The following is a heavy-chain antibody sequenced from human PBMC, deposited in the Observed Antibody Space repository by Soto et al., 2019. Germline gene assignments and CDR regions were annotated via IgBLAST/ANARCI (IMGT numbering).Heavy chain of an antibody. V-gene: IGHV3-53*01. J-gene: IGHJ5*02. CDR1: GFSVSNSY. Sequence: EVQLVESGGGLVQLGGSLRISCVASGFSVSNSYMSWVRQAPGKGLEWVSILYSGGTTYYADSVKGRFTFSRDTSENTVFLQMNNLRVEDTAVYYCVRDRGGSYWLDPWGQGTLVTVSS. CDR3: VRDRGGSYWLDP. CDR2: LYSGGTT. D-gene: IGHD2-15*01.